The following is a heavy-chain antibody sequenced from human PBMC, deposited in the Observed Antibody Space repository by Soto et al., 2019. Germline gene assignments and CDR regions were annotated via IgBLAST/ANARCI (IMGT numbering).Heavy chain of an antibody. D-gene: IGHD2-2*02. CDR3: ARDLLRYCSSTSCYMLH. V-gene: IGHV3-30-3*01. J-gene: IGHJ4*02. Sequence: QVQLVESGGGVVQPGRSLRLSCAASGFTFSSYAMHWVRQAPGKGLEWVAVISYDGSNKYYADSVKGRFTISRDNSKNTLHLQMNSLRAEDTAVYYCARDLLRYCSSTSCYMLHWGQGTLVTVSS. CDR1: GFTFSSYA. CDR2: ISYDGSNK.